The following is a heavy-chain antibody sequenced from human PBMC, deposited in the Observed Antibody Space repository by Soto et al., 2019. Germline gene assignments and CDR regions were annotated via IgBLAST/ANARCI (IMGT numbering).Heavy chain of an antibody. Sequence: PGGALRLSCSASGFTFSSYAMHWVRQAPGKGLEYVSAISSNGGSTYYADSVKGRFTISRDNSKNTLYLQMSSLRAEDTAVYYCIKNSPSPPCRGTSCEHTISHLDNWGQETLVNASS. J-gene: IGHJ4*01. D-gene: IGHD2-2*01. CDR2: ISSNGGST. CDR3: IKNSPSPPCRGTSCEHTISHLDN. CDR1: GFTFSSYA. V-gene: IGHV3-64D*06.